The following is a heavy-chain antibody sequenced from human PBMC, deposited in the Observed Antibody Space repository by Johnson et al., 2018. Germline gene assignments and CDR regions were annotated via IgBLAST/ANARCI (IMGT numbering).Heavy chain of an antibody. J-gene: IGHJ6*02. D-gene: IGHD3-3*01. CDR3: ARDPRGGSGYPNYYYYGMDV. V-gene: IGHV1-69*01. CDR2: IIPIFDTA. CDR1: GGTFSSYA. Sequence: QVQLVQSGAEVKKPGSSVKVSCTASGGTFSSYAISWVRQAAGQGLEWMGGIIPIFDTATYAQKFQGRATITADESTSPDYMELSSLRSEYTAVYYCARDPRGGSGYPNYYYYGMDVWGQGTTVTVSS.